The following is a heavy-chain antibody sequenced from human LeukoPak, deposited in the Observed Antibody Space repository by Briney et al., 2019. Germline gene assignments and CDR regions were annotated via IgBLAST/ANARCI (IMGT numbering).Heavy chain of an antibody. V-gene: IGHV6-1*01. J-gene: IGHJ6*03. CDR3: ARGPQLIGYYYIDV. CDR1: GYSVSSDTAA. Sequence: SQTLSLTCAISGYSVSSDTAAWNWIRHSPSRGLEWLGRTYYRSSWYYDYAPSVKSRITINPDTSKNQFSLQLNSVTPDDTAVYYCARGPQLIGYYYIDVWGKGSTVTVSS. D-gene: IGHD3-10*01. CDR2: TYYRSSWYY.